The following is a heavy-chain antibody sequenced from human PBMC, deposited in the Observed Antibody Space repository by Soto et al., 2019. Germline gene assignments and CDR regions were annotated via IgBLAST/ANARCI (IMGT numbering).Heavy chain of an antibody. Sequence: EVQLVESGGGLVQPGGSLRLSCAVSGFTFGSYWMNWVRLIPGKGLEWVAYIKPDGSATYYVDSVKGRFTISRENAKKELYLQLNSHRVEDTSVYYCARAGYCGPGCYYYFDCRGQGTLVTVSS. CDR3: ARAGYCGPGCYYYFDC. J-gene: IGHJ4*02. CDR2: IKPDGSAT. D-gene: IGHD2-21*02. V-gene: IGHV3-7*01. CDR1: GFTFGSYW.